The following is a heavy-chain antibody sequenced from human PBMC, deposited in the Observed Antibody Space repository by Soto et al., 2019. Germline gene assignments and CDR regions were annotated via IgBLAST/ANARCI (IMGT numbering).Heavy chain of an antibody. D-gene: IGHD6-6*01. CDR3: GNLAAREN. V-gene: IGHV3-23*01. Sequence: GSLKLSCAASGVTLKIYAVSWVRQAPGKGLEWVSAISGSGGSTYYADSVKGRFTISRDNSKNTLYLQMNSLRAEETAIHYCGNLAARENWGQGTLVTVPS. J-gene: IGHJ4*02. CDR1: GVTLKIYA. CDR2: ISGSGGST.